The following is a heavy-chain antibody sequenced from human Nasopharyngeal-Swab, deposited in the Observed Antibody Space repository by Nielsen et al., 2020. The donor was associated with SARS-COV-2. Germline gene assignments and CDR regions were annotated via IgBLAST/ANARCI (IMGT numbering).Heavy chain of an antibody. CDR2: ISSSSSYI. Sequence: GESLKISCAASGFTFSSYSMNWVRQAPGKGLEWVSSISSSSSYIYYADSVKGRFTISRDNAKNSLYLQMNSLRAEDTAVYCCARGYFDLWGRGTLVTVSS. V-gene: IGHV3-21*01. J-gene: IGHJ2*01. CDR1: GFTFSSYS. CDR3: ARGYFDL.